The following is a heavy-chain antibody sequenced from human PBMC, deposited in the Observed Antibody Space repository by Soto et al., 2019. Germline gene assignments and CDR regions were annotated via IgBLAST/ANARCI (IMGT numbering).Heavy chain of an antibody. CDR3: ARGLTGTTLAYGMDV. J-gene: IGHJ6*02. CDR1: GGTFSSYA. V-gene: IGHV1-69*13. CDR2: FIPIFGTA. Sequence: ASVNVSCKASGGTFSSYAISWVRQAPGQGLEWMGGFIPIFGTADYAQKFQGRVTITADESTSTAYMELSSLRSEDTAVYYCARGLTGTTLAYGMDVWGQGTTVTVSS. D-gene: IGHD1-7*01.